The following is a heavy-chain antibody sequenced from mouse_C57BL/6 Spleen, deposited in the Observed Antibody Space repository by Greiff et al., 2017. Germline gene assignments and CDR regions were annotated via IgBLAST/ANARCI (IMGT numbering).Heavy chain of an antibody. CDR1: GYTFTDYY. V-gene: IGHV1-19*01. CDR3: ARYYDYDLYAMDY. CDR2: INPYNGGT. Sequence: EVQLQQSGPVLVKPGASVKMSCKASGYTFTDYYMNWVKQSHGKSLEWIGVINPYNGGTSYNQKFKGKATLTVDKSSSTAYMELNSLTSEDSAVYYCARYYDYDLYAMDYWGQGTSVTVSS. D-gene: IGHD2-4*01. J-gene: IGHJ4*01.